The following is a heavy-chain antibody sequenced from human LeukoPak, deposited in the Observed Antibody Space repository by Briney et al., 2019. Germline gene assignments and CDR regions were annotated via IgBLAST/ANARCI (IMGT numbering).Heavy chain of an antibody. Sequence: RGSLRLSCAASGFTSSSFAMSCVRQAPGKGLEWVSTFSGTSYNTYYADSVKGRFTITRDNSKNTLYLEMNSLRVEDTAVYYCAKGRCASTSCSSDFWGQGTLVTVSS. D-gene: IGHD2-2*01. CDR3: AKGRCASTSCSSDF. CDR2: FSGTSYNT. V-gene: IGHV3-23*01. J-gene: IGHJ4*02. CDR1: GFTSSSFA.